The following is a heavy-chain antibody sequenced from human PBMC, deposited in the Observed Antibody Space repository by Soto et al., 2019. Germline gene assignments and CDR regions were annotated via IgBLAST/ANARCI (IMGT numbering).Heavy chain of an antibody. CDR1: GFSLSRYG. CDR2: ICGSGSST. D-gene: IGHD6-13*01. CDR3: ANKGYSSSWSFDY. J-gene: IGHJ4*02. Sequence: GGSLRLSCEVSGFSLSRYGMHWVRQAPGKGLVWVSVICGSGSSTYYADSVKGRFTISRDISKNTLYLQMNSLRAEDTAVYYCANKGYSSSWSFDYWGQGTLVTVSS. V-gene: IGHV3-NL1*01.